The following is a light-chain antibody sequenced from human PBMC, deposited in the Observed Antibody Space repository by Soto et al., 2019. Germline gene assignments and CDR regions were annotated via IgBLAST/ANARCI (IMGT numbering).Light chain of an antibody. CDR1: SSSIGSNT. Sequence: QSVLTQPPSASGTPGQRVTISCSGGSSSIGSNTVNWYQQLPGTAPKLLIYDNNQRPSGVPARFSGSKSDTSASLAISGLQSEDEADYYCAAWDDSLNGHVVFGGGTKLPVL. J-gene: IGLJ2*01. CDR2: DNN. CDR3: AAWDDSLNGHVV. V-gene: IGLV1-44*01.